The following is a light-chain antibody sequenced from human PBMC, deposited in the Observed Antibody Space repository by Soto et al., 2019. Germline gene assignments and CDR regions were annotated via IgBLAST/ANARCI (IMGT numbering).Light chain of an antibody. CDR1: QSVFYSSNNKNY. Sequence: DIVITQSPYSLSVSLCERASINCKSIQSVFYSSNNKNYLAWYQQKPGQPPKLLIYWASTRESGVPDRFSGSGSGTDFTLTISSLQAEDVAVYYCQQYYSTPLTFGGGTRLEIK. J-gene: IGKJ5*01. CDR2: WAS. CDR3: QQYYSTPLT. V-gene: IGKV4-1*01.